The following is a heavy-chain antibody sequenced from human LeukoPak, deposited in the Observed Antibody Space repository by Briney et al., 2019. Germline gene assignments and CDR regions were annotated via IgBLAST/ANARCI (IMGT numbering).Heavy chain of an antibody. V-gene: IGHV4-30-4*08. CDR3: AVPDSGSYQGWAFDI. D-gene: IGHD1-26*01. J-gene: IGHJ3*02. CDR1: GGSISSGDYY. Sequence: SETLSLTCTVSGGSISSGDYYWSWIRQPPGKGLEWIGYIYYSGSTYYNPSLKSRVTISVDTSKNQFSLKLNSVTAADTAVYYCAVPDSGSYQGWAFDIWGQGTMVTVSS. CDR2: IYYSGST.